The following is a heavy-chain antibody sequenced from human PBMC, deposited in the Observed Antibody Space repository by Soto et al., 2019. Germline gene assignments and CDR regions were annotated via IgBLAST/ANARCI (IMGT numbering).Heavy chain of an antibody. D-gene: IGHD2-8*01. CDR2: IIPILGIA. J-gene: IGHJ4*01. CDR1: GGTFSSYT. CDR3: AREKPYLWTSGVSNGTESPYAY. V-gene: IGHV1-69*04. Sequence: SVKVSCKASGGTFSSYTISWVRQAPGQGLEWMGRIIPILGIANYAQKFQGRVTITADKSTSTAYMELSSLRSEDTAVYYCAREKPYLWTSGVSNGTESPYAYRGQAPQDTV.